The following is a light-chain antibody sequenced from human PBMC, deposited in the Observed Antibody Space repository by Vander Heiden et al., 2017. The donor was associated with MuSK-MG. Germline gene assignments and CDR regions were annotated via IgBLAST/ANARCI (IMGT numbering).Light chain of an antibody. V-gene: IGLV1-44*01. CDR1: SSNIGSNT. Sequence: QSVLTHPPSASGTPGQRVTISCSGSSSNIGSNTVNGYQQRPGTAPKLLIYSNNQRPSGVPDRFSGSKSGTSASLAISGLQSEDEADYYCAAWDDSLNGRVFGGGTNLTVL. J-gene: IGLJ3*02. CDR3: AAWDDSLNGRV. CDR2: SNN.